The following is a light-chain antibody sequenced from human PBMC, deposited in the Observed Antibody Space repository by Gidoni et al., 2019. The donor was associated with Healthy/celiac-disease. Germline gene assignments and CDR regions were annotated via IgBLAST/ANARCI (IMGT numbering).Light chain of an antibody. Sequence: EIVLTQSPGTLSLSPGERATLSCRASQSVSSSYLAWYQQKPGQAPRLLIYGASSGSGTDFTLTISRLEPEDFAVYYCQQYGSSPLTFXGXTKVELK. CDR2: GAS. CDR3: QQYGSSPLT. CDR1: QSVSSSY. V-gene: IGKV3-20*01. J-gene: IGKJ4*01.